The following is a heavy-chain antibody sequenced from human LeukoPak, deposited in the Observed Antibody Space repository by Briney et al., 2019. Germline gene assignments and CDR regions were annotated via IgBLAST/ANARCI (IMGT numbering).Heavy chain of an antibody. Sequence: GGSLRLSCAASGFTISDDNMSVIRQDPGKGLEWVSYIGTSGSTIYYADSVKGRFTFSRDNAKNSLYLQMNSLRAEDTAVYYCARQGEGCSSTSCYKVDFDYWGQGTLVTVSS. CDR1: GFTISDDN. J-gene: IGHJ4*02. V-gene: IGHV3-11*04. CDR2: IGTSGSTI. D-gene: IGHD2-2*02. CDR3: ARQGEGCSSTSCYKVDFDY.